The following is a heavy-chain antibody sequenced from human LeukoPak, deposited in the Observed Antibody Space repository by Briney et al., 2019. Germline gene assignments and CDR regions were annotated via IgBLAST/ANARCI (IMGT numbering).Heavy chain of an antibody. Sequence: GGSLRLSCAASGFTFSSYWMHWVRQAPGKGLVWVSRINTDGTSTTYADSVKGRFTISRDNSKDTLYLHMNSLRAEDTAIYYCADSNYWYPVDYWGQGTLVTVSS. CDR3: ADSNYWYPVDY. J-gene: IGHJ4*02. CDR2: INTDGTST. V-gene: IGHV3-74*01. CDR1: GFTFSSYW. D-gene: IGHD4-11*01.